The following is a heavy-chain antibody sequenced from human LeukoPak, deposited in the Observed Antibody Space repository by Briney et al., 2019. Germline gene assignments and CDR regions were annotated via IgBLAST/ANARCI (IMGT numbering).Heavy chain of an antibody. D-gene: IGHD6-19*01. J-gene: IGHJ4*02. CDR3: AGALAVAGSVGGLVD. CDR1: GFTFSSYW. V-gene: IGHV3-74*01. Sequence: GGSLRLSCAASGFTFSSYWMHWVRQAPGKGLMWLSRINSDESSTSYADSVKGRFTISRDNAQNTLYLQMNSLRAEDTAVYYCAGALAVAGSVGGLVDWGQGTLVTVSS. CDR2: INSDESST.